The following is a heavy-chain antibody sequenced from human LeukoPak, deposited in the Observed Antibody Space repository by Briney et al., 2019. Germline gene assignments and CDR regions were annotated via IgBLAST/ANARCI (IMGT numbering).Heavy chain of an antibody. CDR2: VNYWGSS. J-gene: IGHJ4*02. D-gene: IGHD2-2*03. CDR3: ARGSAFDGYCAAGACNSAYFDH. CDR1: GDSFNRHF. V-gene: IGHV4-34*09. Sequence: SETLSLTCAVYGDSFNRHFWSWLRQSPGRGLEWIGEVNYWGSSIYSPSVKTRVTVSVDTSKKQISLTLKSVTAADTATYFCARGSAFDGYCAAGACNSAYFDHWGQGTPVIVTA.